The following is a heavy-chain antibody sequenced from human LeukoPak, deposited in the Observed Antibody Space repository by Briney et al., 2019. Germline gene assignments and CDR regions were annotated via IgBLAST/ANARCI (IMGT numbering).Heavy chain of an antibody. D-gene: IGHD4-17*01. CDR2: INWSGGST. V-gene: IGHV3-20*04. Sequence: RPAGSLRLSCAASGFTFDDYGMSWVRHAPGKGLEWGSGINWSGGSTVYADSVKGRFTISRDNAKNSLYLQMNSLRAEDTALYYCARIHDYGDYGGYYYMDVWGKGTTVTVSS. J-gene: IGHJ6*03. CDR1: GFTFDDYG. CDR3: ARIHDYGDYGGYYYMDV.